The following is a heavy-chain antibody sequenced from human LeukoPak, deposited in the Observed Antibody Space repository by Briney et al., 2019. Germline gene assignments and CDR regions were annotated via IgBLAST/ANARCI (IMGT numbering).Heavy chain of an antibody. CDR1: GDSVSSNSAT. J-gene: IGHJ3*02. CDR2: TYYRSKWYN. CDR3: ATTAETGDAFDI. D-gene: IGHD1-1*01. Sequence: SQTLSLTCAISGDSVSSNSATLSWIRLSPSRGLEWLGRTYYRSKWYNDYAVSVRSRITINPDTSKNLFSLQLNSVTPEDTAEYYCATTAETGDAFDIWGPGTRVTVSS. V-gene: IGHV6-1*01.